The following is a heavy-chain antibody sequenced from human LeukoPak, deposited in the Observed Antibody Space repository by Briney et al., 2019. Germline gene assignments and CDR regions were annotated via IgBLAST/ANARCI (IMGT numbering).Heavy chain of an antibody. D-gene: IGHD3-10*01. J-gene: IGHJ6*03. CDR3: ARDTSITMVRGAQFYYYYYMDV. CDR2: IYTSGST. Sequence: PSETLSLTCTVSGGSISSGSYYWSWIRQPAGKGLEWIGRIYTSGSTNYNPSLKSRVTMSVDTSKNQFSLKLSSVTAADTAVYYCARDTSITMVRGAQFYYYYYMDVWGKGTTVTISS. V-gene: IGHV4-61*02. CDR1: GGSISSGSYY.